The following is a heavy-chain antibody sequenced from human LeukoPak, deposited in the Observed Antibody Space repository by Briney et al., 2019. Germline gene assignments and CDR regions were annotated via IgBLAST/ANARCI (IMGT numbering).Heavy chain of an antibody. J-gene: IGHJ4*02. D-gene: IGHD6-6*01. CDR1: GYSFNTYG. Sequence: GESLKISCKASGYSFNTYGIGWVRQMPGKGLEWMAIIYPGDSDTRYSPSFQGQVTISADKSISTTYLQWSSLKASDTAMFYCARVDFSSSSFGFWGQGTLVTVSS. CDR3: ARVDFSSSSFGF. CDR2: IYPGDSDT. V-gene: IGHV5-51*01.